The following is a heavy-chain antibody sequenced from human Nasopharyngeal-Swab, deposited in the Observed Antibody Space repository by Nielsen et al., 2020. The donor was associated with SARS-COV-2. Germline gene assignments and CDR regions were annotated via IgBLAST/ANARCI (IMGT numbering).Heavy chain of an antibody. CDR2: IKSRAAGGTT. CDR3: TTYSSGWL. D-gene: IGHD6-19*01. CDR1: GFTFSKAW. Sequence: GGSLRLSCATSGFTFSKAWMSWVRQAPGKGSEWVGRIKSRAAGGTTDYAAPVIGRFTASRDDSESTLYLQMSSLKTEDTAVYYCTTYSSGWLWGKGTTVTVSS. V-gene: IGHV3-15*01. J-gene: IGHJ6*04.